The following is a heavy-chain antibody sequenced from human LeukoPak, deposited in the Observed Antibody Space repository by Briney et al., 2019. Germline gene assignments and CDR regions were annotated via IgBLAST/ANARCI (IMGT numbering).Heavy chain of an antibody. CDR2: IYYSGST. V-gene: IGHV4-39*07. D-gene: IGHD3-22*01. CDR3: ARVKYYYGSSGYLYYFDY. Sequence: SETLSLTCTVSGGSISSSSYYWGWIRQPPGKGLEWIGSIYYSGSTYYNPSLKSRVTISVDTSKNQFSLKLSSVTAADTAVYYCARVKYYYGSSGYLYYFDYWGQGTLVTVSS. J-gene: IGHJ4*02. CDR1: GGSISSSSYY.